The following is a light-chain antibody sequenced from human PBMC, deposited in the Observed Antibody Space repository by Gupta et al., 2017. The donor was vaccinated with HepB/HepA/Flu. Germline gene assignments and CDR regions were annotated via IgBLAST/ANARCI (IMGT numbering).Light chain of an antibody. Sequence: QSALTQPAPVSGSPGHPNTLSCTGSSSYGRTYNLVSWYHQYPGNAPTLLIYEVRKRPSGVSDCVAGSKSCNTASLTIAGLQAEDEADYYCCSYAGSSVLYVFGTGTKVTVL. CDR1: SSYGRTYNL. CDR2: EVR. V-gene: IGLV2-23*02. J-gene: IGLJ1*01. CDR3: CSYAGSSVLYV.